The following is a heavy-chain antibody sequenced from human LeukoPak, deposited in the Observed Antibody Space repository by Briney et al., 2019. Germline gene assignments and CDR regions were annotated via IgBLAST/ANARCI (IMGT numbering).Heavy chain of an antibody. CDR3: AKAPVTTCRGAYCYPFDY. Sequence: GGSLRLSCAASGFTLSNAWMNWVRQAPSKGLEWVSAISVSGGYTYYADSVKGRFTISRDNSKNTLYLQMNSLRAEDTAVYYCAKAPVTTCRGAYCYPFDYWGQGTLVTVSS. V-gene: IGHV3-23*01. CDR1: GFTLSNAW. J-gene: IGHJ4*02. D-gene: IGHD2-21*01. CDR2: ISVSGGYT.